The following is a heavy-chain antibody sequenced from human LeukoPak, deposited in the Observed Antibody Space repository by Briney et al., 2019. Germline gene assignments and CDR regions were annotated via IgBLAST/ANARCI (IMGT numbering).Heavy chain of an antibody. J-gene: IGHJ6*02. CDR3: ARAEEYGSWDYYGMDV. V-gene: IGHV1-18*01. CDR1: GYTFTSYG. CDR2: ISAYNGNT. Sequence: GASVKVSCKASGYTFTSYGISWVRQAPGQGLEWMGWISAYNGNTNYAQKLQGRVTMTTDTSTSTAYMELRSLRSDDTAVNYCARAEEYGSWDYYGMDVWGQGTTVTVSS. D-gene: IGHD3-10*01.